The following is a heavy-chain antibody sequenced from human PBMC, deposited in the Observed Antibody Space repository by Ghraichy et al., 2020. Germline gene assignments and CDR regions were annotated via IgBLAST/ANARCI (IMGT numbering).Heavy chain of an antibody. J-gene: IGHJ4*02. CDR2: INDSGSST. V-gene: IGHV3-23*01. Sequence: GESLNISCAASGFTFSGYAMSWVRQAPGKGLEWVSSINDSGSSTSYADSVKGRFTISRDNSENTLYLQMNSLRAEDTAVYYCAKRGIMIMVAGTYYFDYWGQGTPVTVPS. CDR3: AKRGIMIMVAGTYYFDY. CDR1: GFTFSGYA. D-gene: IGHD2-8*01.